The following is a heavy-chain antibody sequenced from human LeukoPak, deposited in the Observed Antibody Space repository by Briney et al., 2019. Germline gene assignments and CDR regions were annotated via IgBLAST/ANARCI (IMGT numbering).Heavy chain of an antibody. V-gene: IGHV1-18*01. D-gene: IGHD4-23*01. CDR2: ISNHNGNT. Sequence: GASVKVSCKTSGFTFSAYGIAWVRQAPGHGPEWMGWISNHNGNTHYAQKFQGRITVTTDISTGTASMELRSIKSDDTAVYYCTRGVAVATAYYFDYWGRGTLVTVAS. CDR1: GFTFSAYG. CDR3: TRGVAVATAYYFDY. J-gene: IGHJ4*02.